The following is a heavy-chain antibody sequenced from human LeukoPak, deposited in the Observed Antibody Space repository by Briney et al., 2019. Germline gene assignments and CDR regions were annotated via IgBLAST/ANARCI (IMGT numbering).Heavy chain of an antibody. CDR1: GFTFSSYA. Sequence: GGSLRLSCAASGFTFSSYAMSWVRQAPGKGLEWVSAISGSGGSTYYADSVKGRFTISRDNSKNTLYLQMNSLRAEDTAVYYCAKDRYYYDSSGYYPFDYWGQGTLVTVYS. CDR3: AKDRYYYDSSGYYPFDY. V-gene: IGHV3-23*01. J-gene: IGHJ4*02. D-gene: IGHD3-22*01. CDR2: ISGSGGST.